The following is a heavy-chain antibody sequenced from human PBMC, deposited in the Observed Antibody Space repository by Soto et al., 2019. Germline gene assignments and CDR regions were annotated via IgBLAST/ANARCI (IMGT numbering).Heavy chain of an antibody. D-gene: IGHD6-13*01. CDR1: GFTFSGSA. Sequence: PGGSLRLSCAASGFTFSGSAMHWVRQASGKGLEWVGRIRSKTNSYATAYAASVKGRFTISRDDSKNTAYLQMDTLKIEDTAVYYCTRHTRIAAAGTFGMDVWGQGTTVTVSS. V-gene: IGHV3-73*01. CDR2: IRSKTNSYAT. J-gene: IGHJ6*02. CDR3: TRHTRIAAAGTFGMDV.